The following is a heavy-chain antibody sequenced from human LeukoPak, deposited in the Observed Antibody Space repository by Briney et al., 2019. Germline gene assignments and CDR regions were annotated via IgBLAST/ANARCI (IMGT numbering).Heavy chain of an antibody. D-gene: IGHD1-7*01. J-gene: IGHJ4*02. CDR3: ARVMGNYASDY. CDR2: ISSSGDTM. CDR1: GFSFSDYY. V-gene: IGHV3-11*04. Sequence: PGGSLRLSCAASGFSFSDYYMSWIRQAPGKGLEWVSYISSSGDTMFYSDSVKGRFTISRDNGKKSLSLEINSLRAEDAAIYYCARVMGNYASDYWGQGALVTVSS.